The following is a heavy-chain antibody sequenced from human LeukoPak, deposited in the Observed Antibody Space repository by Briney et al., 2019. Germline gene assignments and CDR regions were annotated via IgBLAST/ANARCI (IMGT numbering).Heavy chain of an antibody. D-gene: IGHD6-13*01. CDR2: INSDGSAT. CDR1: GFNFGTYW. Sequence: SGGSLRLSCAVSGFNFGTYWIHWVRQAPGKGLVWVSLINSDGSATTYGDSAKGRFTVSRDNDKNTLFLEMNSLRVEDTAVYYCARGTAATAGIDYWGQGTLVTVSS. CDR3: ARGTAATAGIDY. J-gene: IGHJ4*02. V-gene: IGHV3-74*01.